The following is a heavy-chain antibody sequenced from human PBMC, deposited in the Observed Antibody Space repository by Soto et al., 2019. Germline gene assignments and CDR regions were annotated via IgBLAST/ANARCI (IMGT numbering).Heavy chain of an antibody. V-gene: IGHV1-18*01. CDR3: ARVNSGSYYYYGMDV. CDR1: GYTFTSYG. CDR2: ISAYNGNT. Sequence: ASVKVSCKASGYTFTSYGISWVRQAPGQGLEWMGWISAYNGNTNYAQKLQGRVTMTTDTSTSTAYMELRSLRSDDTAVYYCARVNSGSYYYYGMDVWRQGTTVTVSS. D-gene: IGHD1-26*01. J-gene: IGHJ6*02.